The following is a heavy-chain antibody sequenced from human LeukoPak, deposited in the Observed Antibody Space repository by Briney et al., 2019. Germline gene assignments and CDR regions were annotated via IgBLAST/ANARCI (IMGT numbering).Heavy chain of an antibody. V-gene: IGHV4-59*01. CDR2: IYYSGST. J-gene: IGHJ4*02. CDR1: GGSISSYY. CDR3: ARGARYFDY. Sequence: SETLSLTCTVSGGSISSYYWSWIRQPPGKGLEWNGYIYYSGSTNYNPSLKSRVTISVDTSKNQFSLKLSSVTAADTAVYYCARGARYFDYWGQGTLVTVSS.